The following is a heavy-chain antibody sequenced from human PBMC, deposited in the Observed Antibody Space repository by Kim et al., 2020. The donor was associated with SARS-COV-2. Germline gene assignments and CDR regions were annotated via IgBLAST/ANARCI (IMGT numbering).Heavy chain of an antibody. Sequence: SVKVSCKASGGTFSSYAISWVRQAPGQGLEWMGGIIPIFGTANYAQKFQGRVTITADESTSTAYMELSSLRSEDTAVYYCALTYYYDSSGPHDRDYWGQGTLVTVSS. CDR2: IIPIFGTA. D-gene: IGHD3-22*01. J-gene: IGHJ4*02. CDR1: GGTFSSYA. CDR3: ALTYYYDSSGPHDRDY. V-gene: IGHV1-69*13.